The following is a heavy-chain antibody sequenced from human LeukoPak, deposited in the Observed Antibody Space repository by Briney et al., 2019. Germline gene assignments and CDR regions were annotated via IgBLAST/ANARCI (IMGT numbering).Heavy chain of an antibody. V-gene: IGHV3-23*01. D-gene: IGHD3-10*01. CDR2: ISGSGGST. CDR3: AKDYYGSGSSIHYFDY. Sequence: PGGSLRLSCAASGFTFSSYAMSWVRQAPGNGLEWVSAISGSGGSTYYADSVKGRFTISRDNSKNTLYLQMNSLRAEDTAVYYCAKDYYGSGSSIHYFDYWGQGTLVTVSS. J-gene: IGHJ4*02. CDR1: GFTFSSYA.